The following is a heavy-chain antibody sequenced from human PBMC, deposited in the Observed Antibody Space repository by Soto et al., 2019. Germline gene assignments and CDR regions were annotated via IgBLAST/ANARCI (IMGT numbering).Heavy chain of an antibody. CDR3: ARHREQQRGPDDAFDI. D-gene: IGHD6-13*01. J-gene: IGHJ3*02. CDR1: GYTFTGYY. V-gene: IGHV1-2*04. CDR2: INPNSGGT. Sequence: ASVKVSCKASGYTFTGYYMHWVRQAPVQGLEWMGWINPNSGGTNYAQKFQGWVTMTRDTSISTAYMELSKLRSDDTAVYYCARHREQQRGPDDAFDIASQGTMVTVSS.